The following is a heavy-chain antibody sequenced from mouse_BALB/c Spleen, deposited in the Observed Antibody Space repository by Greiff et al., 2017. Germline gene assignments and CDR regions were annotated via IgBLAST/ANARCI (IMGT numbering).Heavy chain of an antibody. CDR3: ARWDRYDLYAMDY. CDR2: INPYNDGT. D-gene: IGHD2-14*01. CDR1: GYTFTSYV. V-gene: IGHV1-14*01. Sequence: EVKLMESGPELVKPGASVKMSCKASGYTFTSYVMHWVKQKPGQGLEWIGYINPYNDGTKYNEKFKGKATLTSDKSSSTAYMELSSLTSEDSAVYYCARWDRYDLYAMDYWGQGTSVTVSS. J-gene: IGHJ4*01.